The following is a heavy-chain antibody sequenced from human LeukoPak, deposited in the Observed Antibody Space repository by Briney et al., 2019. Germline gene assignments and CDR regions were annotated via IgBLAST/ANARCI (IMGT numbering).Heavy chain of an antibody. Sequence: ASVKVSCKASGYTFTSYGISWVRQAPGQGLEWMGWIGAYNGNTNYAQKLQGRVTMTTDTSTSTAYMELRSLRSDDTAVYYCARDGQLGYCTNGVCGPYYYYGMDVWGQGTTVTVSS. CDR3: ARDGQLGYCTNGVCGPYYYYGMDV. J-gene: IGHJ6*02. D-gene: IGHD2-8*01. CDR2: IGAYNGNT. V-gene: IGHV1-18*01. CDR1: GYTFTSYG.